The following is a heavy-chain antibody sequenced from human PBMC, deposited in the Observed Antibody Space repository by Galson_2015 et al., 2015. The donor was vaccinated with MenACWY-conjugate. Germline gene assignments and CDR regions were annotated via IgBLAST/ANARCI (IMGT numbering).Heavy chain of an antibody. CDR2: IIPMGGRV. V-gene: IGHV1-69*04. J-gene: IGHJ4*02. CDR1: GGTFSNYA. CDR3: ARAATYFNLWCGYCDY. D-gene: IGHD3-3*01. Sequence: SVKVSCKASGGTFSNYAISWVRQAPGQGLEWMGRIIPMGGRVTYAQKFQGRVTITADTSTKTAYMDLSSLRSDDTAVYYCARAATYFNLWCGYCDYWGQGTLVTVSS.